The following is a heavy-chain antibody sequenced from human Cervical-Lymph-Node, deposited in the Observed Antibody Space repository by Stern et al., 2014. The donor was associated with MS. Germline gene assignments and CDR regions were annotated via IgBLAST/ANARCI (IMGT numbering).Heavy chain of an antibody. D-gene: IGHD6-6*01. CDR2: ISHSGYA. Sequence: QVQLQQWGAGLLKPSETLSLTCGVNGGSFDAFYWTWIRQPPGGGLEWIGEISHSGYAKYNPSLKSRVPMSVDTSKNQFTLKRDAVTAADTAVYYCARTWIAVRNTKWFDPWGQGTLVTVSS. CDR1: GGSFDAFY. J-gene: IGHJ5*02. CDR3: ARTWIAVRNTKWFDP. V-gene: IGHV4-34*01.